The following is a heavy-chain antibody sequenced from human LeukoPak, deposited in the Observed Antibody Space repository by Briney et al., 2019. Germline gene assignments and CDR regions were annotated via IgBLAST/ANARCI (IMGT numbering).Heavy chain of an antibody. CDR2: IYHSGST. CDR1: GVSIDSGNW. J-gene: IGHJ5*02. Sequence: SGTLSLTCAVSGVSIDSGNWWIWVRQPPGKGLEWIGEIYHSGSTKYNPSLKSRVTISVDTSKNQFSLKLSSVTAADTAVYYCARVIAAAGTSNWFDPWGQGTLVTVSS. V-gene: IGHV4-4*02. CDR3: ARVIAAAGTSNWFDP. D-gene: IGHD6-13*01.